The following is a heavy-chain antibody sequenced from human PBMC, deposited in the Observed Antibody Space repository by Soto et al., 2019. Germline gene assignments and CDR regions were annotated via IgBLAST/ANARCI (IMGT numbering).Heavy chain of an antibody. V-gene: IGHV1-69*06. D-gene: IGHD1-26*01. Sequence: QVQLVQSGAEVKKPGSSVKVSCKASGGTLSDYAISWVRQAPGQGLEWMGGIIPLFGTADYAQKFQGRVTMTADTSTNTAYMELSRLRSEDTAVYYCATDGFSGSYYAYWGQGTLVTVSS. CDR1: GGTLSDYA. J-gene: IGHJ4*02. CDR2: IIPLFGTA. CDR3: ATDGFSGSYYAY.